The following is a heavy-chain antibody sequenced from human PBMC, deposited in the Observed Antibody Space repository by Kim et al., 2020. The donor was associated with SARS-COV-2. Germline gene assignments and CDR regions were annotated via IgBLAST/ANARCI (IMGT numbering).Heavy chain of an antibody. CDR1: GYNFNTYA. D-gene: IGHD3-10*01. CDR2: INTDTGIP. V-gene: IGHV7-4-1*02. CDR3: ARRGVILTDGYYYGMDV. Sequence: ASVKVSCKASGYNFNTYAMDWVRQAPGQGLEWMGWINTDTGIPTYAQGFTGRFVFSLDTAVTTAYLEISSLKPEDTAVYFCARRGVILTDGYYYGMDVWGQGTTVTVPS. J-gene: IGHJ6*02.